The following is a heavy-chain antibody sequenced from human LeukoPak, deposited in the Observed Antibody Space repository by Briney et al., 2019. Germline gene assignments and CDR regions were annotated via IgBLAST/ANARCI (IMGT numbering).Heavy chain of an antibody. V-gene: IGHV4-4*07. Sequence: SETLSLTCTVSGGSISSYYWSWIRQPAGKGLEWIGRIYTSGSTNYNPSLKSRVTMSVDTSKNQFSLKLSSVTAADTAVYYCARDWYSGSYGAFDIWGQRTMVTVSS. CDR1: GGSISSYY. CDR2: IYTSGST. J-gene: IGHJ3*02. CDR3: ARDWYSGSYGAFDI. D-gene: IGHD1-26*01.